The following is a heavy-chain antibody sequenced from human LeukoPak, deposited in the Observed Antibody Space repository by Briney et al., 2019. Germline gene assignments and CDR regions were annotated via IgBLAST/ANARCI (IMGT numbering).Heavy chain of an antibody. CDR1: GYTFTSYD. D-gene: IGHD6-13*01. CDR2: MNPNSGNT. J-gene: IGHJ4*02. Sequence: ASVKVSCKASGYTFTSYDINWVRQATGQGREWRGWMNPNSGNTGYAQKFQGRVTMTRNTSISTAYMELSSLRSEDTAVYYCARGRGIAAAGDFDYWGQGTLVTVSS. CDR3: ARGRGIAAAGDFDY. V-gene: IGHV1-8*01.